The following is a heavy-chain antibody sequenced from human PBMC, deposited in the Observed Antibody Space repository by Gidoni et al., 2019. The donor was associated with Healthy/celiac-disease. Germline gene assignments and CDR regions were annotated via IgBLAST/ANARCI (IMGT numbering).Heavy chain of an antibody. CDR2: ISYDGSNK. V-gene: IGHV3-30*18. J-gene: IGHJ4*02. CDR3: AKGDLWFGELLPLPAPDY. CDR1: GFTFSSYG. D-gene: IGHD3-10*01. Sequence: QVQLVESGGGVVQPGRSLRLSCAASGFTFSSYGMHWVRQAPGKGLEWVAVISYDGSNKYYADSVKGRFTISRDNSKNTLYLQMNSLRAEDTAVYYCAKGDLWFGELLPLPAPDYWGQGTLVTVSS.